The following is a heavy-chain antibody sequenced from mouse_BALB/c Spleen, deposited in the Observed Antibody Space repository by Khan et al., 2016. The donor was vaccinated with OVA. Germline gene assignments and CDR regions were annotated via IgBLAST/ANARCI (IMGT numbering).Heavy chain of an antibody. CDR2: ISRGGGDI. Sequence: EVELVESGGGFVKPGGSLKLSCAASGFPFSIYTMSWVRQTPEKRLAWVATISRGGGDIYYSDSVKGRFTISRDNAKNNLYLQMSSMRSEDPALYYCARSLIYYAYDGNAMDYWGQGTSVTVSS. CDR1: GFPFSIYT. CDR3: ARSLIYYAYDGNAMDY. J-gene: IGHJ4*01. V-gene: IGHV5-9*03. D-gene: IGHD2-2*01.